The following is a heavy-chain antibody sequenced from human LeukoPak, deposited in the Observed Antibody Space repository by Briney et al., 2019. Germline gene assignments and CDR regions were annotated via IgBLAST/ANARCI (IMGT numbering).Heavy chain of an antibody. Sequence: SETLSLTCTVSGGSISSYYWSWIRQPAGKGLEWIGCIYTSGSTNYNPSLKSRVTVSVDTSKNQFSLKLSSVTAADTAVYYCARAPNYCSGGSCYSWVAFDIWGQGTMVTVSS. CDR3: ARAPNYCSGGSCYSWVAFDI. J-gene: IGHJ3*02. CDR2: IYTSGST. V-gene: IGHV4-4*07. CDR1: GGSISSYY. D-gene: IGHD2-15*01.